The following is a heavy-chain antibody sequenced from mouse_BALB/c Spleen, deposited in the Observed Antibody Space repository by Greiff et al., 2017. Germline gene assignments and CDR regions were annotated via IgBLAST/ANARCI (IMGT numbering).Heavy chain of an antibody. D-gene: IGHD2-4*01. CDR2: INPSNGGT. V-gene: IGHV1S81*02. J-gene: IGHJ3*01. CDR1: GYTFTSYY. Sequence: QVQLKQSGAELVKPGASVKLSCKASGYTFTSYYMYWVKQRPGQGLEWIGEINPSNGGTNFNEKFKSKATLTVDKSSSTAYMQLSSLTSEDSAVYYCTRSTMITTGLFAYWGQGTLVTVSA. CDR3: TRSTMITTGLFAY.